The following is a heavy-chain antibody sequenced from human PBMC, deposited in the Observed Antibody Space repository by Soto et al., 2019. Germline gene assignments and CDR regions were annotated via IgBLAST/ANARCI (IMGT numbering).Heavy chain of an antibody. CDR1: GYTFTSYG. CDR2: ISAYNGNT. J-gene: IGHJ5*02. D-gene: IGHD6-13*01. V-gene: IGHV1-18*01. Sequence: RASVKVSCKASGYTFTSYGISWVRQAPGQGLEWMGWISAYNGNTNYAQKLQGRVTMTTDTSTSTAYMELRSLRSDDTAVYYCAQVGYSSSWYWFGPWGQGTLVTVSS. CDR3: AQVGYSSSWYWFGP.